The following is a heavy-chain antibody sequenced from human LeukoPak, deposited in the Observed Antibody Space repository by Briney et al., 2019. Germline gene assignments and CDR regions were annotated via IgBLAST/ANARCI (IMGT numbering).Heavy chain of an antibody. J-gene: IGHJ2*01. CDR1: GCSISSDCYY. V-gene: IGHV4-31*03. CDR3: ARLAVGKGVVVIFGVKNQYWHFDL. CDR2: NYCSGST. D-gene: IGHD3-22*01. Sequence: SETLTLTCTVSGCSISSDCYYWIWIPQHPGKDRVWNVYNYCSGSTYYNPALKSRVSISVDTSKHQPSLKLSSVTAGDTAVYYCARLAVGKGVVVIFGVKNQYWHFDLGGRGTLVTVS.